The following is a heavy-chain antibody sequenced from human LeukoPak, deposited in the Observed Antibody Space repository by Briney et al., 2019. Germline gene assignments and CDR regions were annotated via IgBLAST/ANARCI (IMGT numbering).Heavy chain of an antibody. D-gene: IGHD3-22*01. CDR1: GFTFSSYS. CDR3: ARVRTYYYDSSGYQDY. CDR2: ISSSSSYI. J-gene: IGHJ4*02. V-gene: IGHV3-21*01. Sequence: PGGSLRLSCAASGFTFSSYSMNWVRQAPGKGLEWVSSISSSSSYIYYADSVKGRFTISRDNAKNSLYLQMNSLRAEDTAVYYCARVRTYYYDSSGYQDYWGQGTLVTVSS.